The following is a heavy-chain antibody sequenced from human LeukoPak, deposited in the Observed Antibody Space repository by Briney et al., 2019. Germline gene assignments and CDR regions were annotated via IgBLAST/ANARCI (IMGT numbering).Heavy chain of an antibody. CDR3: SKNGLVATTYYFDS. V-gene: IGHV3-23*01. J-gene: IGHJ4*02. CDR1: GFTFSSYA. CDR2: IGGSGGPT. D-gene: IGHD5-12*01. Sequence: GGSLRVSCAASGFTFSSYAVSWVRQAPGKGLECVSIIGGSGGPTYYADSVKGRFTISRDNSENTLFLQMNSLRAEDTALYYCSKNGLVATTYYFDSWGQGTLVTVSS.